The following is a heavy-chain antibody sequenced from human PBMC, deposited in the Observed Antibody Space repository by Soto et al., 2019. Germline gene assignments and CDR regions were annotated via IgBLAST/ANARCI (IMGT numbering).Heavy chain of an antibody. D-gene: IGHD1-26*01. J-gene: IGHJ4*02. Sequence: EVQLVESGGALVQPGGSLTVSCAASGFTFSNAWINWVRQAPGKGLEWVGRIKSRSDGETTDYAAPVKGRFVISRDDSENTLYLQMSSLKVEDTGVYYCKTGCRWERCSDYWGQGTLVTVSS. V-gene: IGHV3-15*07. CDR3: KTGCRWERCSDY. CDR2: IKSRSDGETT. CDR1: GFTFSNAW.